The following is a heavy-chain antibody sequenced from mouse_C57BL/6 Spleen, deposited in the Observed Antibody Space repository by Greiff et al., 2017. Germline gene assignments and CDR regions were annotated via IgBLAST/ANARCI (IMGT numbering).Heavy chain of an antibody. D-gene: IGHD1-1*01. CDR3: ARCDGLSYSDY. CDR2: IDPSDSYT. CDR1: GYTFTSYW. J-gene: IGHJ2*01. Sequence: VQLQQPGAELVMPGASVKLSCKASGYTFTSYWMHWVKQRPGQGLEWIGEIDPSDSYTNYNQKFKGKSTLTVDKSSSTAYMQLSSLTAEDAAVYYCARCDGLSYSDYWGQGTTLTGSS. V-gene: IGHV1-69*01.